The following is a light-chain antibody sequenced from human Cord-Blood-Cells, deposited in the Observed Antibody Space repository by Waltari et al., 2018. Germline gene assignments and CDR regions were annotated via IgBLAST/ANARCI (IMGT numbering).Light chain of an antibody. CDR1: QDISNY. V-gene: IGKV1-33*01. CDR3: QQYDNLPLT. J-gene: IGKJ4*01. Sequence: DIQMTQSLSPLSASVGDRVTITCKASQDISNYLNWYQQKPGKAPKLLIYDASNLETGVPSRFSGSGSGTDFTFTISSLQPEDIATYYCQQYDNLPLTFGGGTKVEIK. CDR2: DAS.